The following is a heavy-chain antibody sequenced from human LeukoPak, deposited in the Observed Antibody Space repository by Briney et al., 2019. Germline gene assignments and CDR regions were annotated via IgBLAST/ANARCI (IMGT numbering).Heavy chain of an antibody. CDR2: IYYSGST. Sequence: PSETLSLTCTVSGGSISSSSYYWGWIRQPPGKGLEWIGSIYYSGSTYYNPSLKSRVTISVDTSKNQFSLKLSSVTAADTAVYYCARGLPGLRYFGYWGQGTLVTVSS. D-gene: IGHD3-9*01. CDR1: GGSISSSSYY. CDR3: ARGLPGLRYFGY. V-gene: IGHV4-39*07. J-gene: IGHJ4*02.